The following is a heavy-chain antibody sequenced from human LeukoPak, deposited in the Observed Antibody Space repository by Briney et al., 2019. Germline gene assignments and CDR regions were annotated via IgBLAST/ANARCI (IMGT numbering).Heavy chain of an antibody. CDR2: FYYTGDPQYPRGST. V-gene: IGHV4-4*02. D-gene: IGHD1-26*01. CDR3: ARRRGKWDVNWFDP. Sequence: SETLSLTCAVSGDPITSTYWWMWVRQSPGKGLEWIGDFYYTGDPQYPRGSTNYNPSLESRLTISVDTSNNQFSLKLTSVTATDTAVYYCARRRGKWDVNWFDPWGQGTLVTVSS. CDR1: GDPITSTYW. J-gene: IGHJ5*02.